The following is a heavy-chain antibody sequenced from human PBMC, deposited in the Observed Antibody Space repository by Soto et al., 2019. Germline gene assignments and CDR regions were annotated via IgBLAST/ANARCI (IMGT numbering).Heavy chain of an antibody. J-gene: IGHJ3*02. D-gene: IGHD6-19*01. Sequence: PGESLKISCKGSGYSFTSYWIGWVRQMPGKGLEWMGIIYPGDSDTRYSPSFQGQVTISADKSISTAYLQWSSLKASDTAMYYCARRVDSSGWYDAFDIWGQGTMVTVSS. V-gene: IGHV5-51*01. CDR3: ARRVDSSGWYDAFDI. CDR2: IYPGDSDT. CDR1: GYSFTSYW.